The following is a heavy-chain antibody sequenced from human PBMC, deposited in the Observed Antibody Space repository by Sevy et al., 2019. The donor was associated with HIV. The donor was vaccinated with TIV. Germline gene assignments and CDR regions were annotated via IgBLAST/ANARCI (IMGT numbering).Heavy chain of an antibody. D-gene: IGHD4-17*01. V-gene: IGHV4-34*01. Sequence: SETLSLTCAVYGESFSNYYWSWIRLSPGKGLESIGEIDHSGRSDYNPSLKSRVTMSVDTSKNQFSLKLTSVTAADTAVYYCARGPKPLRSDYGDYRGVGYYFDSRGQGTLVTVSS. CDR1: GESFSNYY. CDR2: IDHSGRS. J-gene: IGHJ4*02. CDR3: ARGPKPLRSDYGDYRGVGYYFDS.